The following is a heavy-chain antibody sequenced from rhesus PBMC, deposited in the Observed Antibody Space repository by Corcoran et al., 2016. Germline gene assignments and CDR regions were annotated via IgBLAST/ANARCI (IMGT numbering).Heavy chain of an antibody. CDR3: ARFYGNYDRYYFDY. CDR1: GDSISGSY. CDR2: FGGSSGTP. V-gene: IGHV4-165*02. D-gene: IGHD4-35*01. Sequence: QVQLQESGPGLVKPSETLSLTCAVSGDSISGSYWNWLRQPPGKGLEWIGYFGGSSGTPYHNPSLKSRVTISTDPSKNQFSLKLNSATAADTAVYYFARFYGNYDRYYFDYWGQGVLVTVSS. J-gene: IGHJ4*01.